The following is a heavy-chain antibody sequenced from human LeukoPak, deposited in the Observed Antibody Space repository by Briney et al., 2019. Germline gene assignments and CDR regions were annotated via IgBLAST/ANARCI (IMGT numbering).Heavy chain of an antibody. CDR3: ARHPSSHGWFDP. V-gene: IGHV4-39*01. CDR2: IFYSRST. J-gene: IGHJ5*02. Sequence: SETLSLTCTVSGGSVSSSSYYWGWIRQPPGERLEWIGSIFYSRSTYYNPSLKSRVTISVDTSKNQFSLKLSSVTAADTAVYYCARHPSSHGWFDPWGQGTLVTVSS. CDR1: GGSVSSSSYY.